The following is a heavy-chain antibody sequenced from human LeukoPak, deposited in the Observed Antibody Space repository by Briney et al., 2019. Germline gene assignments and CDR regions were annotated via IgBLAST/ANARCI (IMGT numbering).Heavy chain of an antibody. CDR1: GGSISSSNW. V-gene: IGHV4-4*02. CDR3: ARGSKAAPGAFDY. D-gene: IGHD6-13*01. J-gene: IGHJ4*02. CDR2: IYHSGST. Sequence: KASGTLSLTCAVSGGSISSSNWWSWVRQPPGKGLEWIGEIYHSGSTNYNPSLKSRVTISVDKSKNQFSLKLSSVTAADTAVYYCARGSKAAPGAFDYWGQGTLVTVSS.